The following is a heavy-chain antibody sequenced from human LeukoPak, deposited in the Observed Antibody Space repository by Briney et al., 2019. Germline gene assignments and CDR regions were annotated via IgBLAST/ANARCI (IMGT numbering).Heavy chain of an antibody. CDR2: ISGSGGST. Sequence: GGSLRLSCAASGFTFRSYAMNWVRQAPGKGLECVSSISGSGGSTYYADSVKGRFTISRDNSENTLYLQMNSLRAEDTAVYYCAKSGSNWDYWGQGTLVTVSS. J-gene: IGHJ4*02. D-gene: IGHD1-1*01. V-gene: IGHV3-23*01. CDR1: GFTFRSYA. CDR3: AKSGSNWDY.